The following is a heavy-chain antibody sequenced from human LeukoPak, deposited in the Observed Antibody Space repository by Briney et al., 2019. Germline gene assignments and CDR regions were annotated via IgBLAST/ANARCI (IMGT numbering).Heavy chain of an antibody. J-gene: IGHJ4*02. CDR1: GGSISSYY. CDR2: IYYSGST. D-gene: IGHD3-3*01. CDR3: ARGVPEYYDFWSGYFYYFDY. Sequence: SETLSLTCTVSGGSISSYYWSWSRQPPGKGLEWIGYIYYSGSTNYNPSLKSRVTISVDTSKNQFSLKLTSVTAADTAVYYCARGVPEYYDFWSGYFYYFDYWGQGTLVTVSS. V-gene: IGHV4-59*01.